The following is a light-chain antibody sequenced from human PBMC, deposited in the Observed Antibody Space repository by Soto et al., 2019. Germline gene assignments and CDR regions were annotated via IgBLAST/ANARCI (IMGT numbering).Light chain of an antibody. CDR2: LGF. CDR3: MQALQTPYT. CDR1: QRLLHSNGNIF. J-gene: IGKJ2*01. V-gene: IGKV2-28*01. Sequence: EIVMTQSPPSLTVTPGEPASISCSSSQRLLHSNGNIFLDWYLQKPGQSPQLLIYLGFNRASGVPDRVSGSAAGTDFTLKISRVEAEDAGVYXCMQALQTPYTFGQGTKLEIK.